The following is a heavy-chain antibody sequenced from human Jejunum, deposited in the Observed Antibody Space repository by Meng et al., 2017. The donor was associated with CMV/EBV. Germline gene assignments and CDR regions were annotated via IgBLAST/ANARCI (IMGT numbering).Heavy chain of an antibody. V-gene: IGHV3-23*01. J-gene: IGHJ4*02. CDR1: GFTFSNYA. D-gene: IGHD4-23*01. CDR3: AKRSGYGANSFFDY. CDR2: ISGSGSST. Sequence: GFTFSNYAMSWVRQAPRTGLGWVSTISGSGSSTYYADSVKGRFTISRDNSKNTLYLQLNSLRAGDTAVYYCAKRSGYGANSFFDYWGQGTLVTVSS.